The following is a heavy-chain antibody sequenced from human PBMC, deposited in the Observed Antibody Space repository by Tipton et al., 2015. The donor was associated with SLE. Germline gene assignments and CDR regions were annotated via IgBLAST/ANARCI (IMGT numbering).Heavy chain of an antibody. Sequence: GSLRLSCAASGFTLSGYWMHWVRQAPGKGLGWVSRISPDARGTIYADSVKGRFTISRDNAKNSLYLQMNSLRAEDTAVYYCARTNPMVQGIGYFDYWGQGTLVTVSS. D-gene: IGHD3-10*01. CDR1: GFTLSGYW. J-gene: IGHJ4*02. V-gene: IGHV3-74*01. CDR3: ARTNPMVQGIGYFDY. CDR2: ISPDARGT.